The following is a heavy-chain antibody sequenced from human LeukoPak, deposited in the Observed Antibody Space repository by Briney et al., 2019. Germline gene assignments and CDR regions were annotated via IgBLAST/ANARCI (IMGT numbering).Heavy chain of an antibody. J-gene: IGHJ3*02. Sequence: PGGSLRLSCAASGFTFSSYAMSWVRQAPGKGLEWVSAISGSGGSTYYADSVKGRFTISRDNSKNTLYLQMNSLRAEDTAVYYCAKDQGGDILTGWLAYDAFDIWGQGTMVTASS. V-gene: IGHV3-23*01. CDR2: ISGSGGST. CDR1: GFTFSSYA. CDR3: AKDQGGDILTGWLAYDAFDI. D-gene: IGHD3-9*01.